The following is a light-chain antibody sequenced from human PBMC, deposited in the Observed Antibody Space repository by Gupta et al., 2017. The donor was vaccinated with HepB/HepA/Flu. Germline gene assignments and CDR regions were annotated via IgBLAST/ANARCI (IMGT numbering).Light chain of an antibody. J-gene: IGKJ3*01. CDR3: QQNDNTPIT. V-gene: IGKV4-1*01. CDR2: WAS. Sequence: DIVMTQSPDSLAVSLGERATINCKSSQSILYSPHNKNYLAWYQQKPGQPPKLLIYWASTRESGVPDRFSGSGSGTDFTLTISSLQAEDVAVYYCQQNDNTPITFGHGTKVDVK. CDR1: QSILYSPHNKNY.